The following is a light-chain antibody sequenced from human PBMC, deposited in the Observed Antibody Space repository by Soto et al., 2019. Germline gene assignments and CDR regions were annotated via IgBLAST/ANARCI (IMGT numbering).Light chain of an antibody. CDR2: DAS. J-gene: IGKJ4*01. CDR1: QSVSSY. V-gene: IGKV3-11*01. Sequence: EILLTQSPATLSLSPGERATLSCRASQSVSSYLAWYQQQPGQAPRLLIYDASNRATGIPARFSGSGSGTDFTLTISSLEPDDVEVYYCQQRSDWPSTFGGGTKVQIK. CDR3: QQRSDWPST.